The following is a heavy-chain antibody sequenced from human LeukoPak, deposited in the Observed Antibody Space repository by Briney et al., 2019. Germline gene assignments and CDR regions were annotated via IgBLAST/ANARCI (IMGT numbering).Heavy chain of an antibody. V-gene: IGHV4-4*02. CDR1: GDSISSSNW. CDR3: ARGPRDYDSSGVLDS. D-gene: IGHD3-22*01. Sequence: PSETLSLTCAVSGDSISSSNWWSWVRQPPGKGLEWIGEIYHSGSTNYNPSLKSRVTISVDTSKNQFSLKLSSVTAADTAVYYCARGPRDYDSSGVLDSWGQGTLVTVSS. J-gene: IGHJ4*02. CDR2: IYHSGST.